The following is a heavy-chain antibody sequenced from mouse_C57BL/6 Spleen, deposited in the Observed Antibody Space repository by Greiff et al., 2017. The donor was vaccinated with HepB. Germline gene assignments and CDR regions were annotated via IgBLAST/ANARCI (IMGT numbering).Heavy chain of an antibody. CDR1: GYSITSGYY. Sequence: EVKLMESGPGLVKPSQSLSLTCSVTGYSITSGYYWNWIRQFPGNKLEWMGYISYDGSNNYNPSLKNRISITRDTSKNQFFLKLNSVTTEDTATYYCARGGYYGNPYYFDYWGQGTTLTVSS. J-gene: IGHJ2*01. V-gene: IGHV3-6*01. CDR3: ARGGYYGNPYYFDY. CDR2: ISYDGSN. D-gene: IGHD2-1*01.